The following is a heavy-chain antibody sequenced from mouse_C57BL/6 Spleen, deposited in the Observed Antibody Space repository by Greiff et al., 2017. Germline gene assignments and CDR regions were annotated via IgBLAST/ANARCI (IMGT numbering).Heavy chain of an antibody. CDR3: ARIYYDYDGYYFDY. D-gene: IGHD2-4*01. CDR1: GFTFSSYG. Sequence: EVMLVESGGDLVKPGGSLKLSCAASGFTFSSYGMSWVRQTPDKRLEWVATISSGGSYTYYPDSVKGRFTISRDNAKNTLYLQMSSLKSEDTAMYYCARIYYDYDGYYFDYWGQGTTLTVSS. J-gene: IGHJ2*01. V-gene: IGHV5-6*02. CDR2: ISSGGSYT.